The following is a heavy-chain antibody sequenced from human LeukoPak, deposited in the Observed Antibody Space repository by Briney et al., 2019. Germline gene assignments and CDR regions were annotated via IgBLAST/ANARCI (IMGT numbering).Heavy chain of an antibody. D-gene: IGHD6-19*01. Sequence: PSETLSLTCTVSGGSIGNYCWSWIRQPPGKGLEWIGYIYYTGGTNYYPSLKSRVTMSVDTSRNQFSLKLNSVTAADTAVYYCARHEGRSGWNGRYDHWGQGILVTVSS. V-gene: IGHV4-59*08. CDR1: GGSIGNYC. CDR3: ARHEGRSGWNGRYDH. CDR2: IYYTGGT. J-gene: IGHJ1*01.